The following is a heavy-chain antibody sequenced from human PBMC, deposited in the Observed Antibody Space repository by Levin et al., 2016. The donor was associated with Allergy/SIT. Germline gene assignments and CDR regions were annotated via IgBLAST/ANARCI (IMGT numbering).Heavy chain of an antibody. CDR1: GYMFSSHT. CDR3: ARDWSVAASSVSDY. V-gene: IGHV7-4-1*02. J-gene: IGHJ4*02. D-gene: IGHD6-19*01. Sequence: ASVKVSCKASGYMFSSHTINWVRQAPGQGLEWMGWINTNTGNPTYAQVFTGRLVFSLDTSLNTAYLELNNLKSEDSAIYYCARDWSVAASSVSDYWGQGTRVIVSS. CDR2: INTNTGNP.